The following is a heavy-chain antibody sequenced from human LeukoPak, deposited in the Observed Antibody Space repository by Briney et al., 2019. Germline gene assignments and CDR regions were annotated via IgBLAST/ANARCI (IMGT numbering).Heavy chain of an antibody. J-gene: IGHJ4*02. CDR3: ARLREGMIVVIFDY. CDR2: ISAYNGNT. Sequence: ASVKVSCKASGYTFTSYGISWVRQAPGQGLEWMGCISAYNGNTNYAQKLQGRVTMTTDTSTSTAYMELRSLRSDDTAVYYCARLREGMIVVIFDYWGQGTLVTVSS. CDR1: GYTFTSYG. V-gene: IGHV1-18*01. D-gene: IGHD3-22*01.